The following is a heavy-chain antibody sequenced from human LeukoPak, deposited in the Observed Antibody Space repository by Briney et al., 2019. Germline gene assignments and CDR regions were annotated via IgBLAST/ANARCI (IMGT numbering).Heavy chain of an antibody. CDR3: AAFVHYGSGGTGGY. J-gene: IGHJ4*02. CDR1: GFTFTSSA. V-gene: IGHV1-58*02. Sequence: GASVKVSCKASGFTFTSSAMQWVRQARGQRLEWIGWIVVGSGNTNYAQKFQERVTITRDMSTSTAYMELSSLRSEDTAVYYCAAFVHYGSGGTGGYWGQGTLVTVSS. D-gene: IGHD3-10*01. CDR2: IVVGSGNT.